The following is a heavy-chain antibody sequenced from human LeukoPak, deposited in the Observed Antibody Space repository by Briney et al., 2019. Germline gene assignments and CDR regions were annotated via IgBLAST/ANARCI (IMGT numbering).Heavy chain of an antibody. J-gene: IGHJ4*02. V-gene: IGHV3-7*01. D-gene: IGHD1-1*01. CDR3: ARDKIEGPTKLDY. Sequence: GGSLRLSCAASGFTFSSYWMSWVRQAPGKGLEWVSNIKQDESEKYYVDSLKGRFTISRDNAKNSLYLQMNSLRAEDTAVYYCARDKIEGPTKLDYWGQGILVTVSS. CDR1: GFTFSSYW. CDR2: IKQDESEK.